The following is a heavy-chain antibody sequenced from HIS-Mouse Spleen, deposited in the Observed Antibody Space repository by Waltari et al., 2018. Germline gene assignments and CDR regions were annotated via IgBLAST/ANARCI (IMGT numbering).Heavy chain of an antibody. CDR2: IYYSGST. D-gene: IGHD6-13*01. CDR1: GGAISSSSYY. V-gene: IGHV4-39*07. J-gene: IGHJ2*01. CDR3: AREIPYSSSWYDWYFDL. Sequence: QLQLQESGPGLVKPSETLSPPCTVSGGAISSSSYYWGWSRQPPGKGLEWIGSIYYSGSTYYNPSLKSRVTISVDTSKNQFSLKLSSVTAADTAVYYCAREIPYSSSWYDWYFDLWGRGTLVTVSS.